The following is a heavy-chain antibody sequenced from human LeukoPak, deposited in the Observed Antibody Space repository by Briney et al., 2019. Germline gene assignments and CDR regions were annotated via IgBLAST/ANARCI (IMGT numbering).Heavy chain of an antibody. CDR1: VEPFSGYY. CDR2: ISDSGTT. V-gene: IGHV4-34*01. Sequence: SETLSLTCAVNVEPFSGYYWSWIRQPPGKGLEWIGEISDSGTTNYNPSLKSRVTISVDTSKNQFSLKLSSVTAADTAVYYCARGASCGGDCYWEDYYYYGTDVWGQGTTVTVSS. D-gene: IGHD2-21*02. CDR3: ARGASCGGDCYWEDYYYYGTDV. J-gene: IGHJ6*02.